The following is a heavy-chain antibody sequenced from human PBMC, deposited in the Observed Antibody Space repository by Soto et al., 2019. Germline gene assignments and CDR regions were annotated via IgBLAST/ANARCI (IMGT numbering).Heavy chain of an antibody. V-gene: IGHV4-39*01. Sequence: SETLSLTCTVSGGSISSYYWGWIRQPPGKGLEWIGSIYYSGSTYYNPSLKSRVTISVDTSKNQFSLKLSSVTAAETAVYYCARQAVHSSAFTAYGGQGTLVPVSP. CDR1: GGSISSYY. D-gene: IGHD6-19*01. J-gene: IGHJ4*02. CDR2: IYYSGST. CDR3: ARQAVHSSAFTAY.